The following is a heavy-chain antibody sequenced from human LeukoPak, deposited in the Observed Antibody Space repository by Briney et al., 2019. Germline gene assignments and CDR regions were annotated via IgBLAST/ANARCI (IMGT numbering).Heavy chain of an antibody. V-gene: IGHV1-18*01. D-gene: IGHD3-22*01. CDR2: ISAYNGNT. CDR1: GYTFTSYG. J-gene: IGHJ4*02. CDR3: ARVHLPMYYYDSSDEYYFDY. Sequence: AASVKVSCKASGYTFTSYGISWVRQAPGQGLEWMGWISAYNGNTNYAQKLQGRVTMTTDTSTSTAYMELRSLRSDDTAVYYCARVHLPMYYYDSSDEYYFDYWGQGTLVTVSS.